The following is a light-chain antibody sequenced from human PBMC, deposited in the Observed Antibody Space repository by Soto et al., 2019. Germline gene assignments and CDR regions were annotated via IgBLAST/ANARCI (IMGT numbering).Light chain of an antibody. CDR3: QQYDTFPRT. J-gene: IGKJ1*01. CDR2: GAS. V-gene: IGKV3-20*01. Sequence: EIVLTQSPGTLSLSPGDRATLSCRASQSLSSNYLAWYQQKPGQAPRLLIYGASRRATDIPDSFSGSGSGTDFALTITRLEPADFAVYFCQQYDTFPRTFGQGTKVEIQ. CDR1: QSLSSNY.